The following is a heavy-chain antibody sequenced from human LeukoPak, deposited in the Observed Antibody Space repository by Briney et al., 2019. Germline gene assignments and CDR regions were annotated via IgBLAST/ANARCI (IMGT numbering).Heavy chain of an antibody. CDR1: GYTFSNYG. J-gene: IGHJ4*02. CDR2: TSYNGNT. D-gene: IGHD6-19*01. CDR3: ARHSGSGWQALGY. Sequence: ASVKVSRKASGYTFSNYGISWVRQAPGLGLEWMGWTSYNGNTNYAQKFQDRVTMTTDTSTTTAYMELRSLESDDTAVYYCARHSGSGWQALGYWGQGTLVTVSS. V-gene: IGHV1-18*04.